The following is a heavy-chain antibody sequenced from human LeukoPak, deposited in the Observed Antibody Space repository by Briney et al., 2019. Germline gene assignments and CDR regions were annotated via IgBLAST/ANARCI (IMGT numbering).Heavy chain of an antibody. CDR2: ISSSSSYI. CDR3: AKHRSSGWSLYDY. D-gene: IGHD6-19*01. V-gene: IGHV3-21*04. Sequence: GGSLRLSCAASGFTFSSYSMNWVRQAPGKGLEWVSSISSSSSYIYYADSVKGRFTISRDNAKNSLYLQMNSLRAEDTAVYYCAKHRSSGWSLYDYWGQGTLVTVSS. J-gene: IGHJ4*02. CDR1: GFTFSSYS.